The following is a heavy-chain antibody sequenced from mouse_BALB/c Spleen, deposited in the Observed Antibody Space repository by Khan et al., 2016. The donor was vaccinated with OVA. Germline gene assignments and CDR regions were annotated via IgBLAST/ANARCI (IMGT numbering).Heavy chain of an antibody. CDR2: IFPGTGTT. D-gene: IGHD2-1*01. V-gene: IGHV1S132*01. CDR3: AEGYCGNYEFDY. Sequence: QVQLQQSGAELVKPGASVKLSCKTSGYTFTSYGIQWVKQRPGQGLGWIGQIFPGTGTTYYSENFKGKATLTVDTSSSTAYMQLSSLTSEDSAVYFCAEGYCGNYEFDYWGQGTLVTVSP. J-gene: IGHJ3*01. CDR1: GYTFTSYG.